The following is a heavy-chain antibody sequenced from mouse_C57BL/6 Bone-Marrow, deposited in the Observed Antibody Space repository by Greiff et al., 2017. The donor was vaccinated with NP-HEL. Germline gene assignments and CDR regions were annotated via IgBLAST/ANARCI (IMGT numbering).Heavy chain of an antibody. J-gene: IGHJ1*03. CDR1: GFNIKDDY. D-gene: IGHD2-3*01. V-gene: IGHV14-4*01. CDR2: IDPENGDT. Sequence: EVQLQQSGAELVRPGASVKLSCTASGFNIKDDYMHWVKQRPEQGLEWIGWIDPENGDTDYASKFQGKATITADTSSNTAYLQLSSLTSEDTAVYYCTTCLDGYYAYWYFDVWGTGTTVTVSS. CDR3: TTCLDGYYAYWYFDV.